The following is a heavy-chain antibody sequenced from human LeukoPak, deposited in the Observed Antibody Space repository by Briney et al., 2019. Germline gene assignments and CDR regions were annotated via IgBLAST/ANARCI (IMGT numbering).Heavy chain of an antibody. CDR1: GDSIRSFF. Sequence: PSETLSLTCTVSGDSIRSFFWSWIRQPPGKGLEWIGYISYSGSTDYNPSLKSRVTISVDTSKNQFSLKLSSVTAADTAVYYCARGLGLTAVTEYYFDYWGQGTLVTVSS. V-gene: IGHV4-59*08. CDR3: ARGLGLTAVTEYYFDY. J-gene: IGHJ4*02. CDR2: ISYSGST. D-gene: IGHD4-17*01.